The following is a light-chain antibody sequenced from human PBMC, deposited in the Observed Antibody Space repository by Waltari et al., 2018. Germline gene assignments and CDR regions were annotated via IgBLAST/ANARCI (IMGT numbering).Light chain of an antibody. J-gene: IGLJ2*01. CDR1: SSSFGGYTL. Sequence: QSALTQPASVSGSPGQSITISCTGPSSSFGGYTLAPRYHQHPGKAPKLMTYEGSKRPSGVSNRFSGSKSGNTASLTISGLQAEDEADYYCCSYAGSSTPVVFGGGTKLTVL. CDR3: CSYAGSSTPVV. CDR2: EGS. V-gene: IGLV2-23*01.